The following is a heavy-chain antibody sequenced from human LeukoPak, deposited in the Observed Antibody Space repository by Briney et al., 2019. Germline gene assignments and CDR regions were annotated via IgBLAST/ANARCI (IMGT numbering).Heavy chain of an antibody. CDR3: TREPSTVVTGYGIDV. V-gene: IGHV3-49*02. J-gene: IGHJ6*02. D-gene: IGHD4-23*01. Sequence: VKGRFTISRDDSKSIAYLQMNSLETEDTAVYYCTREPSTVVTGYGIDVWGQGTTVTVSS.